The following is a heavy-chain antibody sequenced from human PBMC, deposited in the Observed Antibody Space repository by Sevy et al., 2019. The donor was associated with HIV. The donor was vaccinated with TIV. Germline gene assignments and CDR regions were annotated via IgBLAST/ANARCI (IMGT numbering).Heavy chain of an antibody. CDR3: ASKRGYSYGYTSYYYYYGMDV. CDR2: IYYSGST. V-gene: IGHV4-59*13. D-gene: IGHD5-18*01. CDR1: GGSISSYY. Sequence: SETLSLTCTVSGGSISSYYWSWIRQPPGKGLEWIGYIYYSGSTNYKPSLKSRVTISVDTSKNQFSLKLSSVTAADTAVYYCASKRGYSYGYTSYYYYYGMDVWGQGTTVTVSS. J-gene: IGHJ6*02.